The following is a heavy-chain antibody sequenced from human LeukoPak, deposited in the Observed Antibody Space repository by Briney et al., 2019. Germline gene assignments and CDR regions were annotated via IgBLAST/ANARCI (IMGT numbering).Heavy chain of an antibody. J-gene: IGHJ4*02. CDR2: IKSKTDGWTT. CDR3: TTWLTYVDTAMGDY. V-gene: IGHV3-15*01. D-gene: IGHD5-18*01. Sequence: GGSLRLSCAASGFTFSNAWMSWVRQAPGKGLEWVARIKSKTDGWTTDYAAPVKGRFTISRDDSKNTLYLQMNSLKTEDTAVYYCTTWLTYVDTAMGDYWGQGTLVTVSS. CDR1: GFTFSNAW.